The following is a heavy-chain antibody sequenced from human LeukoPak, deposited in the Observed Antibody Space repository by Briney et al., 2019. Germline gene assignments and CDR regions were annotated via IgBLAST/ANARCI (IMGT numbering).Heavy chain of an antibody. CDR1: GGSISSYY. Sequence: SETLSLTCSVSGGSISSYYWNWIRQSPGKGLEWIGYIYYSGNTNYNPSLKSRVTISVDTSKNQFSPKLSSVTAADTAVYYCAKNGGYYYGSGNWFDPWGQGTLVTVSS. CDR3: AKNGGYYYGSGNWFDP. CDR2: IYYSGNT. J-gene: IGHJ5*02. D-gene: IGHD3-10*01. V-gene: IGHV4-59*01.